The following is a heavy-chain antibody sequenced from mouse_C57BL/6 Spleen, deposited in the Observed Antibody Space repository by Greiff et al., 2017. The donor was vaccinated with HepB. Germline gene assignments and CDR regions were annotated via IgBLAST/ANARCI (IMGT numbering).Heavy chain of an antibody. CDR1: GYTFTDYN. CDR2: INPNNGGT. CDR3: ARGIYGYDDGVDY. Sequence: EVQLQQSGPELVKPGASVKVSCKASGYTFTDYNMHWVKQSHGKSLEWIGYINPNNGGTSYNQKFKGKATLTVNKSSSTAYMELRSLTSEDSAVYYCARGIYGYDDGVDYWGQGTTLTVSS. J-gene: IGHJ2*01. V-gene: IGHV1-22*01. D-gene: IGHD2-2*01.